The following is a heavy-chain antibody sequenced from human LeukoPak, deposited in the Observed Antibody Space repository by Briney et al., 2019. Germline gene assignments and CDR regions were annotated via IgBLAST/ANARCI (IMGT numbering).Heavy chain of an antibody. CDR2: IYYSGST. D-gene: IGHD2-15*01. CDR1: GDSISSSSYY. Sequence: SQTLSLTCTVSGDSISSSSYYRSWIRQHPGKGLEWIGYIYYSGSTYYNPSLKSRITLSVDTSKNQFSLKLSSVTAADTAVYYCARVPCSGGSCYSYAIWSDPWGQGTLVTVSS. CDR3: ARVPCSGGSCYSYAIWSDP. V-gene: IGHV4-31*03. J-gene: IGHJ5*02.